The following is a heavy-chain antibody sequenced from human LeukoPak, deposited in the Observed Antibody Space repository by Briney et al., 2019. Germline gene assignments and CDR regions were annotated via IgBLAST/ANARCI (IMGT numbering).Heavy chain of an antibody. CDR2: IIPIFGTA. J-gene: IGHJ4*02. Sequence: ASVKVSCKASGGTFSSYAISWVRQAPGQGLEWMGGIIPIFGTANYAQKFQGRVTITADESTSTAYMELSSLRSEDTAVYYSASPGGRWLQFLGYYFDYWGQGTLVTVSS. CDR1: GGTFSSYA. V-gene: IGHV1-69*13. CDR3: ASPGGRWLQFLGYYFDY. D-gene: IGHD5-24*01.